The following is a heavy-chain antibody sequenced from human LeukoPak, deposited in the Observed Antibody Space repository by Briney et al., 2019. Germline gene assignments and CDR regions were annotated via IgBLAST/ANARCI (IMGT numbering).Heavy chain of an antibody. D-gene: IGHD3-3*01. CDR3: ARDGTYYDFWSGRTHWFDP. CDR2: FDPEDGET. V-gene: IGHV1-24*01. J-gene: IGHJ5*02. CDR1: GYTLTELS. Sequence: ASVKVSCKVSGYTLTELSMHWVRQAPGKGLEWMGGFDPEDGETIYAQKFQGRVTMTRDMSTSTVYMELSSLRSEDTAVYYCARDGTYYDFWSGRTHWFDPWGQGTLVTVSS.